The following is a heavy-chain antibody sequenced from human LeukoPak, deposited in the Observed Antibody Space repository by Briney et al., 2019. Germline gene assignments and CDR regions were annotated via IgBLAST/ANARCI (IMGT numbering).Heavy chain of an antibody. D-gene: IGHD3-22*01. CDR1: GYTFIVYW. V-gene: IGHV1-2*02. CDR3: TRGVLLQDRGAFDF. J-gene: IGHJ3*01. CDR2: IIPNTGYT. Sequence: GASVRVSFKASGYTFIVYWIHCVRLAPKEGLEWMGWIIPNTGYTTITQKFRGRVTMTRDMSLRTVYIELNSLNSDDTAVYFCTRGVLLQDRGAFDFWGQGTMVTVTS.